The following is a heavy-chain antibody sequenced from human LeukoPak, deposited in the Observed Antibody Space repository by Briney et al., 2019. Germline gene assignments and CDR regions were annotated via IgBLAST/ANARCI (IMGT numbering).Heavy chain of an antibody. V-gene: IGHV3-64*04. CDR2: ISSEGGRT. D-gene: IGHD3-22*01. J-gene: IGHJ4*02. Sequence: GGSLRLSCSASGFTFSSYAMHWVRQAPGKGLEYVSAISSEGGRTYYADSVKGRFTISRDNSKNTLYLQMISLRAEDTAVYYCARDPTAYYDSSGYYLNTIDYWGQGTLVTVSS. CDR3: ARDPTAYYDSSGYYLNTIDY. CDR1: GFTFSSYA.